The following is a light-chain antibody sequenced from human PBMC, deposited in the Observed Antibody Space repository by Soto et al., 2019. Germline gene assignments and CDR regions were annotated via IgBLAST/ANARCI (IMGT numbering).Light chain of an antibody. CDR3: AAWDDSLNGAVV. Sequence: QSVLTQPPSASGTPGQRVTISCSGSSSNIGSNTVSWYQQLPGTAPKLLIYTNNQRPSGVPDRFSGSKSGTSASLAISGLQSEDEADYYCAAWDDSLNGAVVFGGGTKLTAL. CDR2: TNN. V-gene: IGLV1-44*01. CDR1: SSNIGSNT. J-gene: IGLJ2*01.